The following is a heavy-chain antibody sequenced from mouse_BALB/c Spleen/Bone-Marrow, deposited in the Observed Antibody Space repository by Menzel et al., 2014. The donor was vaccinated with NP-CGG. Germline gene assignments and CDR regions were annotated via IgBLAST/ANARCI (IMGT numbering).Heavy chain of an antibody. CDR3: ARGRYDGVDYYAMDY. CDR1: GYSFTSYY. D-gene: IGHD2-14*01. J-gene: IGHJ4*01. Sequence: VKLMESGPELVKPGASVKISCKASGYSFTSYYIHWVKQRPGQGLEWIGWIFPGSGNTNYNEKFTGKATLTADRSSSTRYVQLSSLSPQESAVYFEARGRYDGVDYYAMDYWGQGTSVTVSS. V-gene: IGHV1-66*01. CDR2: IFPGSGNT.